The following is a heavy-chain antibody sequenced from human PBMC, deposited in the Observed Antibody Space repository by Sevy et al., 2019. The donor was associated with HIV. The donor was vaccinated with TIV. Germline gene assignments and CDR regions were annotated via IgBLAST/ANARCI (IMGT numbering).Heavy chain of an antibody. V-gene: IGHV3-20*04. J-gene: IGHJ4*02. CDR3: ARGYSRGYYDY. CDR1: GFTFDNYD. Sequence: GGSLRLSCAASGFTFDNYDISWVRQVPGKGLEWVSGVNWSGGTTAQGASVKGRFTISRDNAKNSVYLQMNSLRAEDTALYSCARGYSRGYYDYWGQGALVTVSS. CDR2: VNWSGGTT. D-gene: IGHD5-12*01.